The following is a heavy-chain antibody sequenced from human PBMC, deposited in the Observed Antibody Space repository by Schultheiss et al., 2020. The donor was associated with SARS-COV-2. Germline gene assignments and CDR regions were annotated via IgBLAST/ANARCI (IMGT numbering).Heavy chain of an antibody. D-gene: IGHD3-10*01. Sequence: SVKVSCKASGGTFSSYAISWVRQAPGQGLEWMGWINPNSGDTRYAQKFQGRVTITADESTSTAYMELSSLRSEDTAVYYCARGPTMVRVENWGQGTLVTVAS. J-gene: IGHJ4*02. V-gene: IGHV1-69*13. CDR1: GGTFSSYA. CDR3: ARGPTMVRVEN. CDR2: INPNSGDT.